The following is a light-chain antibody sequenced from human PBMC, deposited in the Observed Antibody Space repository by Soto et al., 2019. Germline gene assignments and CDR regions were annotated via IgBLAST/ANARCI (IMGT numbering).Light chain of an antibody. CDR2: DAS. Sequence: EIVSTQSPATLSLSPGERATLSCRASQSVSSYLAWYQQKPGQAPRLLIYDASNRATGIPARFSGSGSGTDFTPTISSLEPEDFAVYYCQQRSNWRGLTFGGGTKVEIK. V-gene: IGKV3-11*01. CDR1: QSVSSY. J-gene: IGKJ4*01. CDR3: QQRSNWRGLT.